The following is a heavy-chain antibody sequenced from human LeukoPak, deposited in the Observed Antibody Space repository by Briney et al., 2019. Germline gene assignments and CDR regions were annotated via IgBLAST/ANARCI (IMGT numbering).Heavy chain of an antibody. CDR2: IIHSGST. CDR1: GGSFSGYY. J-gene: IGHJ4*02. CDR3: ARAPCGGDCYSDY. D-gene: IGHD2-21*02. Sequence: RSSETLSLTRAVYGGSFSGYYWSWIRQPPGKGLEWIGEIIHSGSTNYNPSLKSRVTISVDTSKNQFSLKLSSVTAADTAVYYCARAPCGGDCYSDYWGQGTLVTVSS. V-gene: IGHV4-34*12.